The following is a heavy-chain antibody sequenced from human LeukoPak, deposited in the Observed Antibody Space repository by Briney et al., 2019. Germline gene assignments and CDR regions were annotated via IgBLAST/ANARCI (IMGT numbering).Heavy chain of an antibody. CDR1: VFNVSDNH. V-gene: IGHV3-7*01. J-gene: IGHJ4*02. CDR2: IKQDGSQK. D-gene: IGHD6-19*01. CDR3: ARVASSGWYYSRNKYYFDY. Sequence: GGSLRLSCAASVFNVSDNHMSWVRQAPGKGLEWVANIKQDGSQKYYVDSVRGRFTISRDNAKNSLYLQMNSLRAEDTALYYCARVASSGWYYSRNKYYFDYWGQGTLVTVSS.